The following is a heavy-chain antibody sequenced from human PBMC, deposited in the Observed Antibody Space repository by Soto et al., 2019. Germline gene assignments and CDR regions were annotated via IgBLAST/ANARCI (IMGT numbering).Heavy chain of an antibody. Sequence: QVQLVQSGAEVKKPGSSVKVSCKASGGTFSSYTISWVRQAPGQGLEWMGRIIPILGITNYAQKFQGRVTITADKSTSTAYMELSSLRSEDTAVYYCAKSSVVQPADHFDYWGQGTLVTVSS. D-gene: IGHD2-2*01. CDR1: GGTFSSYT. V-gene: IGHV1-69*02. CDR3: AKSSVVQPADHFDY. CDR2: IIPILGIT. J-gene: IGHJ4*02.